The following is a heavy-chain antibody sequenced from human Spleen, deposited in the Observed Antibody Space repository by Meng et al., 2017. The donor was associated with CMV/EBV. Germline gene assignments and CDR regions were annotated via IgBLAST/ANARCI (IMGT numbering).Heavy chain of an antibody. V-gene: IGHV4-59*01. D-gene: IGHD3-22*01. CDR2: IYYSGST. CDR1: GGSISSYY. Sequence: SETLSLTCTVSGGSISSYYWSWIRQPPGKGLEWIGYIYYSGSTNYNPSLKSRVTISVDTSKNQFSLKLSSVTAADTAVYYCARYTRMPDSWGQGTLVTVSS. CDR3: ARYTRMPDS. J-gene: IGHJ4*02.